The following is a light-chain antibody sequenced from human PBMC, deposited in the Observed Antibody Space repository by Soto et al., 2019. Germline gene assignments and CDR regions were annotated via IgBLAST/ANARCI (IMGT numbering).Light chain of an antibody. J-gene: IGLJ1*01. CDR1: SSNIGTNY. V-gene: IGLV1-47*01. CDR3: ATWDDSMGGYV. CDR2: RNN. Sequence: QGVLTQPPSASGTSGQRVTISCSGSSSNIGTNYVSWYQQLPRTAPKRLIYRNNQRPSGVPDRFSGSKSGTSASLAISGLRSEDEADYYCATWDDSMGGYVFGTGTKVTVL.